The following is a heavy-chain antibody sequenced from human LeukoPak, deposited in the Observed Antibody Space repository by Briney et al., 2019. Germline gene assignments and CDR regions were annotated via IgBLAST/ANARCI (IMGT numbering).Heavy chain of an antibody. CDR3: ARRNYYGSGSLGRPFDY. Sequence: PGGSLRLSCAASGFTFSSYSMNRVRQAPGKGLEWVSYSSSSSSTIYYADSVKGRFTISRDNAKNSLYLQMNSLRDEDTAVYYCARRNYYGSGSLGRPFDYWGQRTLVTVSS. V-gene: IGHV3-48*02. J-gene: IGHJ4*02. CDR1: GFTFSSYS. CDR2: SSSSSSTI. D-gene: IGHD3-10*01.